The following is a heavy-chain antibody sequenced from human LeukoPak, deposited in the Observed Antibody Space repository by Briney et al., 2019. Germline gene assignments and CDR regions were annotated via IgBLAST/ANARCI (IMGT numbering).Heavy chain of an antibody. Sequence: GGSLRLSCAASGFPFASYAMSWVRQTPGKGLEWVSLIIGSVASTYYADSVKGRFTISRDNSKNTLYLQMSSLRADDTAVYFCAKGGYDYIEVGYFDYWGQGTLVTVSS. V-gene: IGHV3-23*01. CDR2: IIGSVAST. CDR1: GFPFASYA. D-gene: IGHD5-12*01. CDR3: AKGGYDYIEVGYFDY. J-gene: IGHJ4*02.